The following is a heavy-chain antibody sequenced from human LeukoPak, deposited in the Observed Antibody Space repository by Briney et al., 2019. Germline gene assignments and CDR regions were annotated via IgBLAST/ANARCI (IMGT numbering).Heavy chain of an antibody. J-gene: IGHJ6*03. V-gene: IGHV3-74*01. Sequence: GGSLRLSCAASGFTFSSYWMHWVRHAPGKGLVWVSRINSDGSSTSYADSVKGRFTISRDNAKNTLYLQMNSLRAEDTAVYYCARGGGLQGYYYYMDVWGKGTTVTVSS. D-gene: IGHD4-11*01. CDR3: ARGGGLQGYYYYMDV. CDR2: INSDGSST. CDR1: GFTFSSYW.